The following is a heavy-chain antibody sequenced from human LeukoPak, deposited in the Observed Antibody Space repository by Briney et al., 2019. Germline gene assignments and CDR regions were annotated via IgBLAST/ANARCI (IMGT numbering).Heavy chain of an antibody. V-gene: IGHV4-34*01. CDR1: GGSFSGYY. D-gene: IGHD3-16*01. CDR2: INHSGST. CDR3: ASGFRPLWPSDY. J-gene: IGHJ4*02. Sequence: SETLSLTCAVYGGSFSGYYWSWIRQPPGKGLEWIGEINHSGSTNYNPSLKSRVTISVDTSKNQFSLKLSSVTAADTAVYYCASGFRPLWPSDYWGQGTLVTVSS.